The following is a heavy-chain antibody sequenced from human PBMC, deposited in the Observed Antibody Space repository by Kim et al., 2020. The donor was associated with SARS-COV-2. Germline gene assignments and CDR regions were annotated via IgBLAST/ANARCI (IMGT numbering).Heavy chain of an antibody. J-gene: IGHJ6*02. D-gene: IGHD6-6*01. CDR1: GYTFTSYG. CDR3: ARDPIAARPYYYGMDV. Sequence: ASVKVSCKASGYTFTSYGISWVRQAPGQGLEWMGWISAYNGNTNYAQKLQGRVTMTTDTSTSTAYMELRSLRSDDTAVYYCARDPIAARPYYYGMDVWGQGTTVTVSS. V-gene: IGHV1-18*01. CDR2: ISAYNGNT.